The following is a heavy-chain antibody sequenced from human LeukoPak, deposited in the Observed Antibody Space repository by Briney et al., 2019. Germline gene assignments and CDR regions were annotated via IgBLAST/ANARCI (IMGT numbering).Heavy chain of an antibody. J-gene: IGHJ5*02. CDR3: VKDGLDP. V-gene: IGHV3-7*03. Sequence: GGSLRLSCAASGFTFSSYAMNWVRQAPGKGLEWVANIKQDGSEKYYVDSVKGRFTISRDNAKNSLYLQMNSLRPEDTAFYFCVKDGLDPWGQGTLVTVSS. CDR2: IKQDGSEK. CDR1: GFTFSSYA.